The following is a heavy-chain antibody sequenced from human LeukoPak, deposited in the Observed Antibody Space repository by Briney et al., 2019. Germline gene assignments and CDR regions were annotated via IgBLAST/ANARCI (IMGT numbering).Heavy chain of an antibody. CDR1: GFIVNSNY. CDR3: ARGGGYYAIDY. J-gene: IGHJ4*02. Sequence: GGSLRLSCAASGFIVNSNYMNWVRQAPGKGLEWVSVLYSDDTTYYADSVKGRFTISRDNSKNTLYLQMNNLRAEDTAVYYCARGGGYYAIDYWGQGTLVTVSS. V-gene: IGHV3-53*01. CDR2: LYSDDTT. D-gene: IGHD1-26*01.